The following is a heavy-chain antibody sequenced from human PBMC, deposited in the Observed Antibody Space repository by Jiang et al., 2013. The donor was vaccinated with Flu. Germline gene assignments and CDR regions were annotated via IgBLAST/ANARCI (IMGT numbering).Heavy chain of an antibody. V-gene: IGHV3-30*02. CDR1: GSSFSAYG. J-gene: IGHJ4*02. D-gene: IGHD4-17*01. Sequence: VQLVESGGGVVQPGGSLRLSCAASGSSFSAYGMHWVRQAPGKGLEWVTFIQVAGGSEYYIDSVKGRFTISRDDSKSTLYLQMNGLRADDTAVYFCVRGADYAAEYWGQGTLVTVSS. CDR2: IQVAGGSE. CDR3: VRGADYAAEY.